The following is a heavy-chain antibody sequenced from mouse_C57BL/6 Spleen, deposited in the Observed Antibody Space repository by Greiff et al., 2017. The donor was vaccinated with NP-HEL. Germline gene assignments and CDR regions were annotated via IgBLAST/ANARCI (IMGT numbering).Heavy chain of an antibody. CDR2: IAPSDSYT. V-gene: IGHV1-50*01. CDR1: GYTFTSYW. J-gene: IGHJ2*01. CDR3: ARSNLTFDY. Sequence: VQLQQPGAELVPPGASVKLSCKASGYTFTSYWMQWVQQRPGPGLEWIGDIAPSDSYTNYNQKFKGKATLTVDTSSSTAYMQLSSLTSEDSAVYYCARSNLTFDYWGQGTTLTVSS.